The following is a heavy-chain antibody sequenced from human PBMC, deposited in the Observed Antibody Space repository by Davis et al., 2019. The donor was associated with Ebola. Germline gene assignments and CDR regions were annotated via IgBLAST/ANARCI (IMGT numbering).Heavy chain of an antibody. V-gene: IGHV3-48*03. CDR2: IDGTGNTI. Sequence: GESLKISCAASGFAFSSYELNWVRQAPGKGLEWLSYIDGTGNTIYYAESVRGRFTISADKSINTTYLHWSSLKASDTAMYYCARHPPYLYCKTRSSCSAFYFDYWGQGTLVTVSS. D-gene: IGHD6-13*01. CDR3: ARHPPYLYCKTRSSCSAFYFDY. CDR1: GFAFSSYE. J-gene: IGHJ4*02.